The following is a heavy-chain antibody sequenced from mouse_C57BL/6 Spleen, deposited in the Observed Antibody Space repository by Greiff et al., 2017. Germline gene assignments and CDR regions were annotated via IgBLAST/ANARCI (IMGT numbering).Heavy chain of an antibody. J-gene: IGHJ3*01. CDR2: IYPGDGDT. D-gene: IGHD1-1*01. Sequence: VQRVESGPELVKPGASVKISCKASGYAFSSSWMNWVKQRPGKGLEWIGRIYPGDGDTNYNGKFKGKATLTADKSSSTAYMQLSSLTSEDSAVYFCAREGYYYGTAYWGQGTLVTVSA. CDR1: GYAFSSSW. V-gene: IGHV1-82*01. CDR3: AREGYYYGTAY.